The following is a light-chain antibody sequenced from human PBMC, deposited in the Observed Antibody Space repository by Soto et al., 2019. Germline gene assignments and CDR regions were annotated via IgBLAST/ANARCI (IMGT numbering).Light chain of an antibody. J-gene: IGLJ3*02. CDR2: SNN. V-gene: IGLV1-44*01. CDR1: NSNIGSNA. CDR3: AVWDDSLTGWV. Sequence: QSALTQPPSASGTPGQRVTISCSGSNSNIGSNAVNWYQQLPGTAPKLLIYSNNQRPSGVPDRFSGSKSGTSASLAISGLQSEDEADYYCAVWDDSLTGWVFGGGTKLTVL.